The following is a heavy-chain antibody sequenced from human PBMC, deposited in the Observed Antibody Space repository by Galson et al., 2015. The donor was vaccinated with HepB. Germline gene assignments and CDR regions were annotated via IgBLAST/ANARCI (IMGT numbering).Heavy chain of an antibody. D-gene: IGHD3-16*01. V-gene: IGHV3-23*01. Sequence: CAASGFTFSGYAMSWVRQAPGKGLEWVSTISNSGDTTYDADSVKGRFTISRDNSKNTLSLQMSSLRAEDTAVYYCVFGYYFDYWGQGTLVTVSS. J-gene: IGHJ4*02. CDR1: GFTFSGYA. CDR2: ISNSGDTT. CDR3: VFGYYFDY.